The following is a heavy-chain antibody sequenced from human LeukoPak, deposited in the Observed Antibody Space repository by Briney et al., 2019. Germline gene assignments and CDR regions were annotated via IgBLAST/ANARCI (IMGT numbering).Heavy chain of an antibody. CDR3: ARDRDEYFDWSIDDY. J-gene: IGHJ4*02. D-gene: IGHD3-9*01. V-gene: IGHV3-9*01. Sequence: PGRSLRLSCAASGFTFDDYAMHWVRQAPGKGLEWVSGISWNSGSIGYADSVKGRFTISRDNAKNSLYLQMNSLRAEDTAVYYCARDRDEYFDWSIDDYWGQGTLVTVSS. CDR2: ISWNSGSI. CDR1: GFTFDDYA.